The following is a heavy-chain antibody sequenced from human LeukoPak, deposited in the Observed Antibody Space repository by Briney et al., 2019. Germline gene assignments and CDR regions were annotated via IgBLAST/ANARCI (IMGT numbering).Heavy chain of an antibody. D-gene: IGHD5-18*01. CDR2: IYYSGST. V-gene: IGHV4-39*07. CDR3: ARDRHGYSYGFGDDY. J-gene: IGHJ4*02. CDR1: GGSISSSSYY. Sequence: SETLSLTCTVSGGSISSSSYYWGWIRQPPGKGLEWIGSIYYSGSTYYNPSLKSRVTISVDTSKNQFSLKLSSVTAADTAVYYCARDRHGYSYGFGDDYWGQGTLVTVSS.